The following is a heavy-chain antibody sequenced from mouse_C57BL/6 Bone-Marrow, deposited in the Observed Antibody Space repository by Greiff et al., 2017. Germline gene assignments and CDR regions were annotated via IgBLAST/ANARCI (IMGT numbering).Heavy chain of an antibody. D-gene: IGHD2-4*01. CDR2: INPSSGYT. CDR1: GYTFTSYT. CDR3: ARYDYEGY. V-gene: IGHV1-4*01. Sequence: VQLQQSGAELARPGASVKMSCKASGYTFTSYTMHWVKQRPGQGLEWIGYINPSSGYTKYNQKFKDKATLTADKSSSTAYMQLSSLTAEDSAVYYCARYDYEGYGGQGTTLTVSS. J-gene: IGHJ2*01.